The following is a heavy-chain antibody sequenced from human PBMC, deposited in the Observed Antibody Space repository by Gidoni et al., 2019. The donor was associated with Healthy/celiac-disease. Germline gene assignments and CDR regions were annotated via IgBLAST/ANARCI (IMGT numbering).Heavy chain of an antibody. D-gene: IGHD3-10*01. CDR2: INHSVST. Sequence: QVQLQQWGAGLLTPSETLSLTCAVYGGSFSGYDWSWIRQPPGKGLEWIGEINHSVSTNYNPSLKSRVTISVDTTKNQFSLKLSSVTTADTAVYYCARAPRAGRKYGKDVWGQGTTVTVSS. V-gene: IGHV4-34*01. CDR3: ARAPRAGRKYGKDV. J-gene: IGHJ6*02. CDR1: GGSFSGYD.